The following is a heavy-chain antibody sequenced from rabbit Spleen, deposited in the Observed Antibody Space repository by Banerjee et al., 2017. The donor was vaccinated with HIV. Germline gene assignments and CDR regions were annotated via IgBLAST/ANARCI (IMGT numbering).Heavy chain of an antibody. J-gene: IGHJ6*01. Sequence: QLVESGGGLVQPGGSLKLSCKASGFDFSSYYMNWVRQAPGKGLEWIGYIDPVFGSAYYASWVNGRFTISSHNAQKMLYLQLNSLTAADTATYFCARGGGLWGQGTLVTVS. CDR1: GFDFSSYY. CDR3: ARGGGL. CDR2: IDPVFGSA. V-gene: IGHV1S7*01.